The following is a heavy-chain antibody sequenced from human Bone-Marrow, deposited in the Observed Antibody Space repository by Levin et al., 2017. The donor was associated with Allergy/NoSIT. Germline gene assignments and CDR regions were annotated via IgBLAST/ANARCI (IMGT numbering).Heavy chain of an antibody. V-gene: IGHV1-18*01. Sequence: ASVKVSCKASGYTFTSYGISWVRQAPGQGLEWMGWISAYNGNTNYAQKLQGRVTMTTDTSTSTAYMELRSLRSDDTAVYYCARGPHDYGDYVLMVYWGQGTLVTVSS. J-gene: IGHJ4*02. D-gene: IGHD4-17*01. CDR3: ARGPHDYGDYVLMVY. CDR2: ISAYNGNT. CDR1: GYTFTSYG.